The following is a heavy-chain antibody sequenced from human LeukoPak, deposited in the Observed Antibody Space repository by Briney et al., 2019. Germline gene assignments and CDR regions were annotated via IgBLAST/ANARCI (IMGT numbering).Heavy chain of an antibody. J-gene: IGHJ4*02. V-gene: IGHV3-48*03. Sequence: PGGSLRLSCAASGFTFSSYEMNWVRQAPGKGREWVSYISSSGSTIYYADSVKGRFTISRDKAKNSLYLQMNSLRAEDTAVYYCARVTYDYVWGSYRTPFDYWGQGTLVTVSS. CDR1: GFTFSSYE. CDR3: ARVTYDYVWGSYRTPFDY. D-gene: IGHD3-16*02. CDR2: ISSSGSTI.